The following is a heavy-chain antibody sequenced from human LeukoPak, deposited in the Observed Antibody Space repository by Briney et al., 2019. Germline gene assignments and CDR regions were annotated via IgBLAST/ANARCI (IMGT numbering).Heavy chain of an antibody. CDR2: ISACNGNT. Sequence: ASVKVSCKASGYTFTNYGINWVRQAPGQGLEWMGWISACNGNTNYAQKLQGRVTMTTDTSTSTAYMELRRLRSDDTAVYYCARDPNRVTAIPGYWGQGTLVTVSS. D-gene: IGHD2-21*02. CDR1: GYTFTNYG. CDR3: ARDPNRVTAIPGY. V-gene: IGHV1-18*01. J-gene: IGHJ4*02.